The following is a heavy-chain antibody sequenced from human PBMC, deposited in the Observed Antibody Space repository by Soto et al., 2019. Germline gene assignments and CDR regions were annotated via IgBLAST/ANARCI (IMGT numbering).Heavy chain of an antibody. Sequence: PGGSLRRSCAASGFTFTMYDMHWCRQAPGKGLEWMALILHDGSAEYYADSVKGRFTISRDNSRSTLYLQMNSLRAEDTAVYYCARSRDGYSFYFYYGMDGWGQGTTVTVSS. J-gene: IGHJ6*02. CDR1: GFTFTMYD. V-gene: IGHV3-30*03. CDR3: ARSRDGYSFYFYYGMDG. CDR2: ILHDGSAE. D-gene: IGHD4-4*01.